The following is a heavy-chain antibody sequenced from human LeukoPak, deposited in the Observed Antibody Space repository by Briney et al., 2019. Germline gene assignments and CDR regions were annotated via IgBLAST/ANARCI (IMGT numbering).Heavy chain of an antibody. D-gene: IGHD5-24*01. Sequence: PGGSLRLSCAASGFTFSGSAMHWVRQAPGKGLEWVSYISIRSSTIYYADSVKGRFTISRDNAKNSLYVQMNSLRAEDTAVYYCARERDGYTHDAFDIWGQGTMVTVSS. V-gene: IGHV3-48*01. CDR1: GFTFSGSA. J-gene: IGHJ3*02. CDR3: ARERDGYTHDAFDI. CDR2: ISIRSSTI.